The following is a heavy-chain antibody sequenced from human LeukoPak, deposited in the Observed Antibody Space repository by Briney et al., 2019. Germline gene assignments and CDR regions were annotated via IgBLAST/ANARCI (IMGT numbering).Heavy chain of an antibody. Sequence: GSLRLSCAASGFTFSSYSMNWVRQAPGKGLEWIGSIYYSGTTYYNPSLKSRVTISVDTSKNQFSLKLSSVTAADTAVYYCARGVVVPYWGQGTLVTVSS. CDR2: IYYSGTT. V-gene: IGHV4-59*05. CDR1: GFTFSSYSMN. D-gene: IGHD2-15*01. CDR3: ARGVVVPY. J-gene: IGHJ4*02.